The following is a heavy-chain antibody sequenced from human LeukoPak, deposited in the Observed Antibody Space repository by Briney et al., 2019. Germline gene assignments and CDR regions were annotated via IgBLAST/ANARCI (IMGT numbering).Heavy chain of an antibody. CDR3: AMHQNEDYSDASAF. CDR2: IYPDDSGT. J-gene: IGHJ3*01. Sequence: GESLKISCKASGYNFLNYWIGWVRQVAGKGLEYMGFIYPDDSGTEYSPAFQGHVTISADKSIATAYLQWSSLKASDTAMYYCAMHQNEDYSDASAFWGQGTMVSVSS. V-gene: IGHV5-51*01. D-gene: IGHD2-15*01. CDR1: GYNFLNYW.